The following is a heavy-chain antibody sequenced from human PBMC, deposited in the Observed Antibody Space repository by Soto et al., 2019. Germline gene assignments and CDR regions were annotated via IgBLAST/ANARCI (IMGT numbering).Heavy chain of an antibody. CDR3: TRSYYYGSLGYYNN. CDR2: IRSNAYGGTT. CDR1: GFTFGDYA. J-gene: IGHJ4*02. D-gene: IGHD3-22*01. V-gene: IGHV3-49*04. Sequence: GGSLRLSCTTSGFTFGDYAMSWVRQAPGKGLEWVGFIRSNAYGGTTQYAASVKGRFTISRDDSKSIAYLQMNSLKTEDTAVYYCTRSYYYGSLGYYNNWGQGTLVTVSS.